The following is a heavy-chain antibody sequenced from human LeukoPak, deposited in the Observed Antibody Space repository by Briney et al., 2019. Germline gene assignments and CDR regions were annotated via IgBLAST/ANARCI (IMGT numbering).Heavy chain of an antibody. CDR1: GFMFTSFT. V-gene: IGHV3-33*01. CDR3: TRENLAGRQYFDS. Sequence: GRSLRLSCAASGFMFTSFTMHWVRQAPGKGLEWVALIWSDGSNSGYADSVKGRFTISRDNSKNTVSPQMNRLTAEDTAVYYCTRENLAGRQYFDSWGQGTLVTVSS. J-gene: IGHJ4*02. CDR2: IWSDGSNS.